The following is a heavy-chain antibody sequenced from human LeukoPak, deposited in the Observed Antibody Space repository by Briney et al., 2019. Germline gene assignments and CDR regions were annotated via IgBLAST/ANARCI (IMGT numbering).Heavy chain of an antibody. Sequence: SETLSLTCTVSGGSISSSSYYWGWIRQPPGKGLEWIGYIYYSGSTNYNPSLKSRVTISVDTSKNQFSLKLSSVTAADTAVYYCARGNYGGNSGYAFDIWGQGTMVTVSS. CDR2: IYYSGST. CDR3: ARGNYGGNSGYAFDI. CDR1: GGSISSSSYY. D-gene: IGHD4-23*01. V-gene: IGHV4-61*05. J-gene: IGHJ3*02.